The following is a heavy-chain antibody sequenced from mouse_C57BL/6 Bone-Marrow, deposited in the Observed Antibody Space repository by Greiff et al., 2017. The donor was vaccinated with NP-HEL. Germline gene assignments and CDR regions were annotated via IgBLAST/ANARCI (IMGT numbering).Heavy chain of an antibody. D-gene: IGHD1-1*01. CDR3: ARDAWSSTGRFAY. CDR2: SRNKANDYTT. V-gene: IGHV7-1*01. Sequence: EVNVVESGGGLVQSGRSLRLSCATSGFTFSDFYMEWVRQAPGKGLEWIAASRNKANDYTTEYSASVKGRFIVSRDTSQSILYLQMKALRAEDTAIYYCARDAWSSTGRFAYWGQGTLVTVSA. CDR1: GFTFSDFY. J-gene: IGHJ3*01.